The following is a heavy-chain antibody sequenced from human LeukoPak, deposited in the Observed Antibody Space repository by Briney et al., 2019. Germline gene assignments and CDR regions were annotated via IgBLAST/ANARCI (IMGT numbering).Heavy chain of an antibody. CDR1: GGSISSGDYY. D-gene: IGHD3-10*01. J-gene: IGHJ4*02. V-gene: IGHV4-30-4*08. Sequence: SQTLSLTCTVSGGSISSGDYYWSWIRQPPGKGLEWIGYIYYSGSTYYNPSLKSRVTISVDTSKNQFSLKLSSVTAADTAVYYCARGAFIGVYYGSGSFGYWGQGTLVTVSS. CDR3: ARGAFIGVYYGSGSFGY. CDR2: IYYSGST.